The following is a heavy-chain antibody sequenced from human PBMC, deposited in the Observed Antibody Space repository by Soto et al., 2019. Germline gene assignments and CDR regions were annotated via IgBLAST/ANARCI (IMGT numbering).Heavy chain of an antibody. CDR2: IYHSGTF. CDR3: VRSGPAATWQYGGMDV. D-gene: IGHD2-15*01. J-gene: IGHJ6*04. Sequence: QVRLQESGPGLVEPSGTLSLTCAVSGDSVSSSSCWSWVRQAPGKGLEWIGEIYHSGTFNYNPSLGGGVSGAVDKSRNQWSLTLKSVTAADTAVYFCVRSGPAATWQYGGMDVWAKGTTATVPS. CDR1: GDSVSSSSC. V-gene: IGHV4-4*02.